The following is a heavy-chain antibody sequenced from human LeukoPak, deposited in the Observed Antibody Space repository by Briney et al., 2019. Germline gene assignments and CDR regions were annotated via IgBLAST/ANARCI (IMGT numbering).Heavy chain of an antibody. J-gene: IGHJ3*02. CDR3: ARAVVNDGGAFDI. V-gene: IGHV4-31*03. CDR1: GGSISSGGYY. Sequence: SETLSLTCTVSGGSISSGGYYWSWIRQHPGKGLEWIGYIYYSGSTYYNPSLKSRVTISVDTSKNQFSLKLSSVTAADTAVYYCARAVVNDGGAFDIWGQGTMVTVSS. CDR2: IYYSGST. D-gene: IGHD3-10*01.